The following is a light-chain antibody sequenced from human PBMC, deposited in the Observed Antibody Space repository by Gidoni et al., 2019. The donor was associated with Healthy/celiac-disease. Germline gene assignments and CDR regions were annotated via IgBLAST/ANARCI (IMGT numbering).Light chain of an antibody. CDR1: QSVSSN. V-gene: IGKV3-15*01. CDR3: QQYNNWPPWT. Sequence: EIVMTQSPATLSVSPVERATISCRASQSVSSNLAWYQQKPGQAPRLLIYGASTRATGIPARCRGSGSGTEFTLTISSLQSEDFAVYYCQQYNNWPPWTFGQGTKVEIK. CDR2: GAS. J-gene: IGKJ1*01.